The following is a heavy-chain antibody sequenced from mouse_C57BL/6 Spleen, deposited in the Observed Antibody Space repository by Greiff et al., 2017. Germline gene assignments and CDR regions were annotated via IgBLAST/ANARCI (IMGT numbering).Heavy chain of an antibody. Sequence: EVKLQQSGPELVKPGASVKISCKASGYTFTDYYMNWVKQSHGKSLEWIGDINPNNGGTSYNQKFKGKATLTVDKSSSTAYMELRSLTSEDSAVYYCAKGGRSPPYGGAMDYWGQGTSVTVSS. CDR2: INPNNGGT. V-gene: IGHV1-26*01. CDR1: GYTFTDYY. D-gene: IGHD1-1*01. CDR3: AKGGRSPPYGGAMDY. J-gene: IGHJ4*01.